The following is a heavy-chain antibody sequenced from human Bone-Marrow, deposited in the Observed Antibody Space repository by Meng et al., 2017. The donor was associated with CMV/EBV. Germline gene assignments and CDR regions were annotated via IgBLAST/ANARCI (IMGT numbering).Heavy chain of an antibody. CDR2: ISSSSSYI. V-gene: IGHV3-21*01. CDR1: GFTFSSYS. Sequence: GGSLRLSCAASGFTFSSYSMNWVRQAPGKGLEWVSSISSSSSYIYYADSVKGRFTISRDNAKNSLYLQMNSLRAEDTAVYYCATYCSSTSCKGWYFDLWGRGTLVTVSS. CDR3: ATYCSSTSCKGWYFDL. J-gene: IGHJ2*01. D-gene: IGHD2-2*01.